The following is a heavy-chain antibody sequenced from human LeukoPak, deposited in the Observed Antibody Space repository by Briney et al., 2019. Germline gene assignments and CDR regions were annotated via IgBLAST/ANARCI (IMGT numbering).Heavy chain of an antibody. CDR3: ARGHRKVTMVRGVIIEKYYYYYYMDV. V-gene: IGHV1-8*01. CDR1: GYTFTSYD. CDR2: MNPNSGNT. Sequence: ASVKVSCKASGYTFTSYDINWVRQATGQGLEWMGWMNPNSGNTGYAQKFQGRVTMTRNTSISTAYMELSSLRSEDTAVYYCARGHRKVTMVRGVIIEKYYYYYYMDVWGKGTTVTVSS. J-gene: IGHJ6*03. D-gene: IGHD3-10*01.